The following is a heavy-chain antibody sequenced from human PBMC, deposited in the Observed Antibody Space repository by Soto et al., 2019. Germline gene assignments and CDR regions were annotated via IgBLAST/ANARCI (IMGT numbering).Heavy chain of an antibody. CDR1: GGSISSYY. CDR3: ARDGGYYDNAFDI. J-gene: IGHJ3*02. Sequence: PSETLSLTCTVSGGSISSYYWSWIRQPPGKGLEWIGYIYYSGSTNYNPSLKSLVTISVDTSKNQFSLKLSSVTAADTAVYYCARDGGYYDNAFDIWGQGTMVTVSS. V-gene: IGHV4-59*01. CDR2: IYYSGST. D-gene: IGHD3-22*01.